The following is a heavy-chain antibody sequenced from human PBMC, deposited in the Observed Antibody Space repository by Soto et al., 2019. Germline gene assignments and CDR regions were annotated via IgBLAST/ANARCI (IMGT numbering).Heavy chain of an antibody. D-gene: IGHD3-9*01. CDR3: ARPYYDILTGYYHPYDY. J-gene: IGHJ4*02. CDR1: GYTFTGYY. Sequence: GASVKVSCKASGYTFTGYYMHWVRQAPGQGLEWMGWINPNSGGTNYAQKFQGRVTMTRDTSTSTAYMELSRLRSDDTAVYYCARPYYDILTGYYHPYDYWGQGTLVTVSS. CDR2: INPNSGGT. V-gene: IGHV1-2*02.